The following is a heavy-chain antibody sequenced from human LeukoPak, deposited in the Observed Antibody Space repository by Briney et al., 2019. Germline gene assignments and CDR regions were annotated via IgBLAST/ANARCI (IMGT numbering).Heavy chain of an antibody. CDR1: GGSISSYY. D-gene: IGHD2-2*01. CDR2: IYTSGST. CDR3: ARRDVVVLAGHNWFDP. V-gene: IGHV4-4*09. Sequence: SETLSLTCTVSGGSISSYYWSWIRQPPGKGLEWIGYIYTSGSTNYNPSLKSRVTISVDTSKNQFSLKLSSVTAADTAVYYCARRDVVVLAGHNWFDPWGQGTLVTVSS. J-gene: IGHJ5*02.